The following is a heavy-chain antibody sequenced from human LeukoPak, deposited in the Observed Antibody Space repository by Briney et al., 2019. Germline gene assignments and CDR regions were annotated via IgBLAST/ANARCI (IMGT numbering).Heavy chain of an antibody. Sequence: ASVKVSCKASGYTFTSYYMHWVRQAPGQGPEWMGGIIPIFGTANYAQKFQGRVTITADKSTSTAYMELSSLRSEDTAVYYCARRLRGEVATIGYAFDIWGQGTMVTVSS. CDR2: IIPIFGTA. D-gene: IGHD5-24*01. J-gene: IGHJ3*02. CDR1: GYTFTSYY. V-gene: IGHV1-69*06. CDR3: ARRLRGEVATIGYAFDI.